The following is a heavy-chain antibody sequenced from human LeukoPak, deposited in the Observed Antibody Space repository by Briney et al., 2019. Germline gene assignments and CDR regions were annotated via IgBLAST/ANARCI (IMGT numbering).Heavy chain of an antibody. CDR2: TSYDGSNK. D-gene: IGHD3-10*01. Sequence: PGRSLRLSCAASGFTFSSYAMHWVRQAPGKGLEWVAVTSYDGSNKYYADSVKGRFTISRDNSKNTLFLQMNSLRPEDTAVYYCARGVGDILRGDWFDPWDQGTLVTVSS. J-gene: IGHJ5*02. CDR3: ARGVGDILRGDWFDP. V-gene: IGHV3-30*01. CDR1: GFTFSSYA.